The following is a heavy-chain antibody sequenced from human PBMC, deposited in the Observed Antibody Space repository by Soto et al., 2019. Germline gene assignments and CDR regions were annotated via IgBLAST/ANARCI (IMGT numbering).Heavy chain of an antibody. CDR3: ATGGFGEARPPYDAFDI. Sequence: PSETLSLTCTVSGGSISSYYWSWIRQPAGKGLEWIGRIYTSGSTNYNPSLKSRVTMSVDTSKNQFSLKLSSVTAADTAVYYCATGGFGEARPPYDAFDIWGQGTMVTVSS. J-gene: IGHJ3*02. CDR1: GGSISSYY. V-gene: IGHV4-4*07. CDR2: IYTSGST. D-gene: IGHD6-6*01.